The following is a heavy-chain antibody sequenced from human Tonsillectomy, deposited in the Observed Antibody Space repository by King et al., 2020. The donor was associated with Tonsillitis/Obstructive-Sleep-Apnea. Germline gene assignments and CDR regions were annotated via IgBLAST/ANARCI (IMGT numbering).Heavy chain of an antibody. Sequence: VQLVESGGGLVKPGGSLRLSCAASGFTFSSYSMNWVRQAPGKGLEWVSSITSSSSYIYYADSVKGRFTISRDNAKNSLYLQMNSLRAEDTAVYYCARGGSESNNWFDPWGQGTLVTVSS. J-gene: IGHJ5*02. V-gene: IGHV3-21*01. CDR3: ARGGSESNNWFDP. CDR2: ITSSSSYI. D-gene: IGHD3-16*01. CDR1: GFTFSSYS.